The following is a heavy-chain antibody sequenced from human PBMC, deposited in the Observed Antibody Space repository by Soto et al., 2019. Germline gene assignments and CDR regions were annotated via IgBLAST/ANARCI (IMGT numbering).Heavy chain of an antibody. CDR1: GGSISSSSYY. Sequence: QLQLQESGPGLVKPSETLSLTCTVSGGSISSSSYYWGWIRQPPGKGLEWIGSIYYSGSTYYNPSLKSRVPIPVDPSKHQFSLKLSSVTAADTAVYYCARRGGSSWYGYWGQGTLVTVSS. V-gene: IGHV4-39*01. CDR2: IYYSGST. D-gene: IGHD6-13*01. J-gene: IGHJ4*02. CDR3: ARRGGSSWYGY.